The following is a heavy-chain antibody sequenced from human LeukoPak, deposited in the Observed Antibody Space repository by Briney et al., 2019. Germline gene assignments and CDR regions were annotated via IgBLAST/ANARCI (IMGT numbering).Heavy chain of an antibody. CDR1: GFTFSSYS. D-gene: IGHD3-10*01. CDR3: ARDLLYYYGSGSPDNWFDP. J-gene: IGHJ5*02. V-gene: IGHV3-21*01. Sequence: GGSLRLSCAASGFTFSSYSMNWVRQAPGKGLEWVSSISSSSSYIYYADSVKGRFTISRDNAKNSLYLQMNSLRAEDTAVYYCARDLLYYYGSGSPDNWFDPWGQGTLVTVSS. CDR2: ISSSSSYI.